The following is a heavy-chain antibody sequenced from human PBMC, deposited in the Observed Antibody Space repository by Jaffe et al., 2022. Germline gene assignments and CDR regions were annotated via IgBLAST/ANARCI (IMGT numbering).Heavy chain of an antibody. CDR2: IYHSGST. Sequence: QVQLQESGPGLVKPSGTLSLTCAVSGGSISSSNWWSWIRQPPGKGLEWIGEIYHSGSTNYNPSLKSRVTISVDKSKNQFSLKLSSVTAADTAVYYCASSALLWFGETMGGWFDPWGQGTLVTVSS. J-gene: IGHJ5*02. V-gene: IGHV4-4*02. CDR3: ASSALLWFGETMGGWFDP. D-gene: IGHD3-10*01. CDR1: GGSISSSNW.